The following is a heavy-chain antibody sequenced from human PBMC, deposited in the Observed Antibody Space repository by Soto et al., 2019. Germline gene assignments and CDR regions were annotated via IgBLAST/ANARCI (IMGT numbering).Heavy chain of an antibody. J-gene: IGHJ4*02. V-gene: IGHV3-30-3*01. CDR1: GFTFSSYA. Sequence: GGSLRLSCAASGFTFSSYAMHWVRQAPGKGLEWVTVISYDGSNKYYADSVKVRFTISRDNSKNTLYLQMNSLRTEDTAVYYCARDPEDNAGGYSYYFDYWGQGTLVTVSS. CDR3: ARDPEDNAGGYSYYFDY. CDR2: ISYDGSNK. D-gene: IGHD3-22*01.